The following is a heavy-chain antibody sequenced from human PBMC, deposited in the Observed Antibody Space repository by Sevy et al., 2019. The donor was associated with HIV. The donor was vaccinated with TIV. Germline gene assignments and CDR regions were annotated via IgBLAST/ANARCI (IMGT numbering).Heavy chain of an antibody. D-gene: IGHD3-10*01. CDR2: ISGSSNYI. CDR1: GFSFSSYT. Sequence: GGSLRLSCAASGFSFSSYTMNWVRQAPGQGLEWVSSISGSSNYIYYADSLKGRFTISRDNAKNSLYLQMHSLRADDTAVYFSARPYGSGSWEAFDVWGQGTVVTVSS. CDR3: ARPYGSGSWEAFDV. J-gene: IGHJ3*01. V-gene: IGHV3-21*01.